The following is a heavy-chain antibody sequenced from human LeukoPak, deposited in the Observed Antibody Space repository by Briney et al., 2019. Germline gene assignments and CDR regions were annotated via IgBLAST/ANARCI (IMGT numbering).Heavy chain of an antibody. CDR1: GGSVSSGSYY. CDR3: ARVNYYDSSGYYPYAFDI. J-gene: IGHJ3*02. D-gene: IGHD3-22*01. CDR2: IYYSGST. V-gene: IGHV4-61*01. Sequence: SETLSLTCTVSGGSVSSGSYYWSWIRQPPGKGLEWIGYIYYSGSTNYNPFLKSRVTISVDTSKNQFSLKLSSVTAADTAVYYCARVNYYDSSGYYPYAFDIWGQGTMVTVSS.